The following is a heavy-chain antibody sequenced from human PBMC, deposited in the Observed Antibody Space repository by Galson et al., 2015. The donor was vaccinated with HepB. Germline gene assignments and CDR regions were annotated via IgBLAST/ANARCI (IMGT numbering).Heavy chain of an antibody. CDR3: VRDRGGSGSDLSTFYDMDV. J-gene: IGHJ6*02. Sequence: SLRLSCAGSGFTFSNYYMNWVRQAPGKGLEWVSYISRDYRYIYYADSVKGRFTISRDNAKNSLWLQMNSLTDEDTATYYCVRDRGGSGSDLSTFYDMDVWGQGTTVTVSS. D-gene: IGHD3-10*01. CDR1: GFTFSNYY. CDR2: ISRDYRYI. V-gene: IGHV3-21*05.